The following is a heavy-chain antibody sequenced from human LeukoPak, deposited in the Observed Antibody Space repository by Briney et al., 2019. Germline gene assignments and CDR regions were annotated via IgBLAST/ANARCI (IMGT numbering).Heavy chain of an antibody. CDR3: ARGAQDSGSNYDYYYAMDV. D-gene: IGHD1-26*01. CDR2: ISSSSVYI. V-gene: IGHV3-21*01. Sequence: PGGSLRLSCAASGFTFSSYSMNWVRQAPGKGLEWLSSISSSSVYIYYADSVKGRFSISRDNAKNTLYLQMNSLRAEDTAVYYCARGAQDSGSNYDYYYAMDVWGHGTTVTVSS. CDR1: GFTFSSYS. J-gene: IGHJ6*02.